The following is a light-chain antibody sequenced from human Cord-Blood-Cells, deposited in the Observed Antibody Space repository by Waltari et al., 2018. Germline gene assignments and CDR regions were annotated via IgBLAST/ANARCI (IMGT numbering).Light chain of an antibody. J-gene: IGLJ1*01. CDR2: EDN. CDR3: QSYDSSNHYV. V-gene: IGLV6-57*01. Sequence: NFMLTKPHSVSESPGKTVTISCTRSSGSIASNYVQWNQQRPGSSPTTVIYEDNQRPSGVPDRFSGSIDSSSNSASLTISGLKTEDEADYYCQSYDSSNHYVFGTGTKVTVL. CDR1: SGSIASNY.